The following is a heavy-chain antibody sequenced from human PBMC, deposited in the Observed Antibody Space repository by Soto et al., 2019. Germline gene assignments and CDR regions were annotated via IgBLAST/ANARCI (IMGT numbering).Heavy chain of an antibody. Sequence: ASVKVSCKASGYTFTAYYLHWVRQAPGQGLEWMGWITPNSGGTKYAQKFQGWVTMTRDTSISTAYMELSRLRSDDTAMYYCARRLRYCSGGSCYSDGYAFDIWGQGTMVTVSS. CDR2: ITPNSGGT. J-gene: IGHJ3*02. D-gene: IGHD2-15*01. CDR3: ARRLRYCSGGSCYSDGYAFDI. V-gene: IGHV1-2*04. CDR1: GYTFTAYY.